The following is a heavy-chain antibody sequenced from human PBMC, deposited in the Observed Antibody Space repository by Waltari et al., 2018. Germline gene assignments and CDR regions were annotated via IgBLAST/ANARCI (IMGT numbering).Heavy chain of an antibody. D-gene: IGHD5-12*01. Sequence: IIPIFGTANYAQKFQGRVTITTDESTSTAYMELSSLRSEDTAVYYCARDPREPRDGYIDRGFFDYWGQGTLVTVSS. V-gene: IGHV1-69*05. CDR2: IIPIFGTA. CDR3: ARDPREPRDGYIDRGFFDY. J-gene: IGHJ4*02.